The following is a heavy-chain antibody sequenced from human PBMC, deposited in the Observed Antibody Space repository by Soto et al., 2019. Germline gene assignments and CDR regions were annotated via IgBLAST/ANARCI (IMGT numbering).Heavy chain of an antibody. CDR1: GFAFSSYA. CDR2: ISYDGSNK. D-gene: IGHD5-18*01. V-gene: IGHV3-30-3*01. Sequence: GGSLRLSCAASGFAFSSYAMHWVRQAPGKGLEWVAVISYDGSNKYYADSVKGRFTISRDNSKNTLYLQMNSLRAEDTAVYYCARDLNTAMDKRGLNTGSSSAEYFQHWGQGTLVTVSS. CDR3: ARDLNTAMDKRGLNTGSSSAEYFQH. J-gene: IGHJ1*01.